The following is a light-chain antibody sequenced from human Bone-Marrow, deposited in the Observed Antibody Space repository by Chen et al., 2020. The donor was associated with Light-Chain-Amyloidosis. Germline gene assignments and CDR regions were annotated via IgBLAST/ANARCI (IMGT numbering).Light chain of an antibody. CDR2: EVT. CDR1: SRDVGGDIP. V-gene: IGLV2-14*01. CDR3: SSYTITNTLV. Sequence: QSALTQLASVSGSPGQSTTISCTGTSRDVGGDIPCSWYQQPPDKATKIMIYEVTNRPSWVPYRFSGSKSDNTASLTIAGLQTEDESDYFCSSYTITNTLVFGSGTRVTVL. J-gene: IGLJ1*01.